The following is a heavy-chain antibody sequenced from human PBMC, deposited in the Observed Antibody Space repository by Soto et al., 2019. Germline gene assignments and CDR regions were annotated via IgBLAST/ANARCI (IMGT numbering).Heavy chain of an antibody. CDR3: VHRVDLWT. J-gene: IGHJ5*02. Sequence: QITLKESGPTLVKPTQTLTLTCTFSGFSLSTSGVGVGWIRQPPGKALEWLALIYWDNDRRYSPSLKNRLTSTRDPSKTQVVLTMTKMDPVDTATYYCVHRVDLWTWGQGTLVTVSS. CDR1: GFSLSTSGVG. CDR2: IYWDNDR. D-gene: IGHD3-10*01. V-gene: IGHV2-5*02.